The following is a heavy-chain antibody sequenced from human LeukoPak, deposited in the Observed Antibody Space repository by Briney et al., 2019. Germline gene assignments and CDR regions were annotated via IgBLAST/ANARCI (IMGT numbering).Heavy chain of an antibody. CDR2: IYYIGST. V-gene: IGHV4-39*01. CDR1: GGSISSSSYY. Sequence: PSETLSLTCTVSGGSISSSSYYWGWIRQPPGKGLEWIGSIYYIGSTYYNPSLKSRVTISVDTSKNQFSLKLSSVTAADTAVYYCARILSDPWFGELLSSYYYYMDVWGKGTTVTISS. D-gene: IGHD3-10*01. J-gene: IGHJ6*03. CDR3: ARILSDPWFGELLSSYYYYMDV.